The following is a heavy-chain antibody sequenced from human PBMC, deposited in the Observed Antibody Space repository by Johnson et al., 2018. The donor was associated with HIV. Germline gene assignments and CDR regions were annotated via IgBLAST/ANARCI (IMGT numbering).Heavy chain of an antibody. J-gene: IGHJ3*02. CDR3: AYTSPGAGIRPGAFDI. CDR2: INSDGSST. D-gene: IGHD3-10*01. V-gene: IGHV3-74*01. CDR1: GFTFSSYW. Sequence: VQLVESGGGLVQPGGSLRLSCAASGFTFSSYWMHWVRQAPGKGLVWVSRINSDGSSTSYADSVKGRFTISRDNAKNTLYLQRNSLRAEDTAVYYCAYTSPGAGIRPGAFDIWGQGTMVTVSS.